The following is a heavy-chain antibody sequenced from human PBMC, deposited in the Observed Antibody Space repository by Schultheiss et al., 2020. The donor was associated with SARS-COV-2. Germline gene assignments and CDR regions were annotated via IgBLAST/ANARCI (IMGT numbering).Heavy chain of an antibody. D-gene: IGHD6-13*01. CDR3: TRDQSIAAVGGVLY. V-gene: IGHV3-23*01. CDR1: GFNFSASA. CDR2: ISGSGGST. Sequence: GGSLRLSCAASGFNFSASAMSWVRQAPGKGLEWVSAISGSGGSTYYADSVKGRFTISRDNAKNSLYLQVNSLRAEDTAVYYCTRDQSIAAVGGVLYWGQGTLVTVSS. J-gene: IGHJ4*02.